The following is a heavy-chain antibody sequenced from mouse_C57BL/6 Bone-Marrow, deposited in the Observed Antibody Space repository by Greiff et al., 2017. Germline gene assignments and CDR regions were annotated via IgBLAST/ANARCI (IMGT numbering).Heavy chain of an antibody. D-gene: IGHD3-2*02. Sequence: QVQLQQSGAELVKPGASVKMSCKASGYTFTSYWITWVKQRPGQGLEWIGDIYPGSGSTNYNEKFKSKATLTVDTSSSTAYMQLSSLTSEDSAVYYCARRQLRLRLDYWGQGTSVTVSS. V-gene: IGHV1-55*01. CDR2: IYPGSGST. CDR1: GYTFTSYW. J-gene: IGHJ4*01. CDR3: ARRQLRLRLDY.